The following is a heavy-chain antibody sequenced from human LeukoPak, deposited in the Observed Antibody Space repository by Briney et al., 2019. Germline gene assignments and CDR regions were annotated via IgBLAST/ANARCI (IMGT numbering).Heavy chain of an antibody. V-gene: IGHV3-30-3*01. CDR1: GFTFSSYA. CDR3: ARDHRVGSGYYYYYGMDV. J-gene: IGHJ6*02. CDR2: ISYDGSNK. D-gene: IGHD3-10*01. Sequence: GGSLRLSCAASGFTFSSYAMHWVRQAPGKGLEWVAVISYDGSNKYYADSVKGRFTISRDNSKNTLYLQMNSLRAEDTAVYYCARDHRVGSGYYYYYGMDVWGQGTTVTVSS.